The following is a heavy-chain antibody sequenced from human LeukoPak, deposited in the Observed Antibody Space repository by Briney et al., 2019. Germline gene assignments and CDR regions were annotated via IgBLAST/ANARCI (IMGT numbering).Heavy chain of an antibody. CDR3: AKHPPKKSVRGVIIWTFDI. Sequence: SGGSLRLSCAASGFTFSSYAMSWVRQAPGKGLEWVSAISGSGGSTYYADSVKGRFTISRDNSKNTLYLQMNSLRAEDTAVYYCAKHPPKKSVRGVIIWTFDIWGQGTMVTVSS. CDR2: ISGSGGST. J-gene: IGHJ3*02. D-gene: IGHD3-10*01. V-gene: IGHV3-23*01. CDR1: GFTFSSYA.